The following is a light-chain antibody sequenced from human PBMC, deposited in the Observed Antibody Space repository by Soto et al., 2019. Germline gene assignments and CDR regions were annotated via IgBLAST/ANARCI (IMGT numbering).Light chain of an antibody. Sequence: EIVMTQSPVTLSVSPGERATLSCRASHHVATNLAWYQQKPGQPPRLLIYGASTRAIGVSARFSASGSGTEFTLSISSLQSDDFAVSYCQQYTARRPWTFGQGTRV. CDR1: HHVATN. J-gene: IGKJ1*01. CDR3: QQYTARRPWT. CDR2: GAS. V-gene: IGKV3-15*01.